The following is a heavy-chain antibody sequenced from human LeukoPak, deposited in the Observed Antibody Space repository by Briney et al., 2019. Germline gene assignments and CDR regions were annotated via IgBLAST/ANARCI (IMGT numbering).Heavy chain of an antibody. D-gene: IGHD5-18*01. J-gene: IGHJ4*02. Sequence: SETLSLTCTVSGGSINSGNYYWSWIRQPAGKGLEWIGHIYTSGSTNYNPSLKSRITMSVDTSKSQFSLRLSSVTAADTAVYYCARDGRGYSYGRFDYWGQGTLVTVSS. V-gene: IGHV4-61*09. CDR3: ARDGRGYSYGRFDY. CDR2: IYTSGST. CDR1: GGSINSGNYY.